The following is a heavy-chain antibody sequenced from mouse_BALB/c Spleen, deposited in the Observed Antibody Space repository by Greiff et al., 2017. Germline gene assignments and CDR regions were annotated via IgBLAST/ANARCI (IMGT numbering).Heavy chain of an antibody. CDR1: GFNIKDTY. CDR2: IDPANGNT. Sequence: VQLQQSGAELVKPGASVKLSCTASGFNIKDTYMHWVKQRPEQGLEWIGRIDPANGNTKYDPKFQGKATITADTSSNTAYLQLSSLTSEDTAVYYCARADGYSWFAYWGQGTTLTVSS. CDR3: ARADGYSWFAY. D-gene: IGHD2-3*01. J-gene: IGHJ2*01. V-gene: IGHV14-3*02.